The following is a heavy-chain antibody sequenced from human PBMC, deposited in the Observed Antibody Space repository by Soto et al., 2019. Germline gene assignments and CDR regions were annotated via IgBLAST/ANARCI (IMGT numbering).Heavy chain of an antibody. Sequence: VESLKISCKGSGYIFTSYWISCVLQMPVKVLEWMGRIDPSDSYTNYSPSFQGHVTISADKSISTAYLQWSSLKASDTAMYYCARHISPFGGVIVPPGMDVWGQGTTVTVSS. V-gene: IGHV5-10-1*01. J-gene: IGHJ6*02. D-gene: IGHD3-16*02. CDR3: ARHISPFGGVIVPPGMDV. CDR2: IDPSDSYT. CDR1: GYIFTSYW.